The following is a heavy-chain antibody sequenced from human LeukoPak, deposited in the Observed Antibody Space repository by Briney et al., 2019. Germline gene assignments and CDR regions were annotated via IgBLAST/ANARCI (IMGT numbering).Heavy chain of an antibody. V-gene: IGHV3-30*18. Sequence: GGSLRLSCAASGFTFSSYGMHWVRQAPGRGLEWVAVISYDGSNKYYADSVKGRFTISRDNSKNTLYLQMNSLRAEDTAVYYCAKERSYRDFDYWGQGTLVTVSS. CDR1: GFTFSSYG. CDR2: ISYDGSNK. D-gene: IGHD3-16*02. J-gene: IGHJ4*02. CDR3: AKERSYRDFDY.